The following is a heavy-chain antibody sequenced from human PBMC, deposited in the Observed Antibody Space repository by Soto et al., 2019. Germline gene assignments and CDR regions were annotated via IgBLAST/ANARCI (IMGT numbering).Heavy chain of an antibody. V-gene: IGHV3-33*01. D-gene: IGHD6-13*01. CDR1: GFTFSSYG. CDR3: ARDAAGCFDY. CDR2: IWYDGSNK. Sequence: QVQLVESGGGVVQPGRSLRLPCAASGFTFSSYGMHWVRQAPGKGLEWVAVIWYDGSNKYYADSVKGRFTISRDNSKNTLYLQMNSLRAEDTAVYFCARDAAGCFDYWGQGTLVTVSS. J-gene: IGHJ4*02.